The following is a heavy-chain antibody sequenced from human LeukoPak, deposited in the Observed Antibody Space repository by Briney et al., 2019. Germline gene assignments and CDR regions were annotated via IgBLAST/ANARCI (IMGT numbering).Heavy chain of an antibody. CDR3: ARDGLPQDIVVPAINYFDY. J-gene: IGHJ4*02. CDR1: GGTFSSYA. D-gene: IGHD2-2*01. V-gene: IGHV1-69*13. CDR2: IIPIFGTA. Sequence: ASVKVSCKASGGTFSSYAISWVRQAPGQGLEWMGGIIPIFGTANYAQKFQGRVTITADESTSTAYMELSSLRSEDTAVYYCARDGLPQDIVVPAINYFDYWGQGTLVTVSS.